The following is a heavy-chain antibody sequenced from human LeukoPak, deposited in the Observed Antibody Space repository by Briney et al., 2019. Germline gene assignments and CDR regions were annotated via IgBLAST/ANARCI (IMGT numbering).Heavy chain of an antibody. Sequence: PSETLSLTCTVSGASITNYYWSWIRHPREKGRGWIGYIYYRGSTMYNPSLRSRVTISVDTSKNQFSLRLTSVTAADTALYYCASNVYCDGDCFDHWGQGTLVTVSS. CDR3: ASNVYCDGDCFDH. CDR2: IYYRGST. D-gene: IGHD2-21*01. CDR1: GASITNYY. V-gene: IGHV4-59*01. J-gene: IGHJ4*02.